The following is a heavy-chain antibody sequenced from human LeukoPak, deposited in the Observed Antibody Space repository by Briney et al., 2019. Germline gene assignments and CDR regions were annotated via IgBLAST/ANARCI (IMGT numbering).Heavy chain of an antibody. CDR2: IYSTGGT. Sequence: SETLSLTCIVSGGSISSYYWSWIRQPAGKGLEWIGRIYSTGGTNYNPSLKSRVTMSVDTSKNQFSLRLRSVTAADTAVYYCARQIASAGTAGFDFWGQGALVTVSS. J-gene: IGHJ4*02. V-gene: IGHV4-4*07. D-gene: IGHD6-13*01. CDR3: ARQIASAGTAGFDF. CDR1: GGSISSYY.